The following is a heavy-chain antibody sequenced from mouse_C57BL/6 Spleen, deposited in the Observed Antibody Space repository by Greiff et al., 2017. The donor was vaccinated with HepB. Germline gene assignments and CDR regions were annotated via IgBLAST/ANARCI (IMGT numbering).Heavy chain of an antibody. CDR3: ARQGYYDYDAWFAY. CDR2: ISNGGGST. J-gene: IGHJ3*01. V-gene: IGHV5-12*01. D-gene: IGHD2-4*01. Sequence: EVQVVESGGGLVQPGGSLKLSCAASGFTFSDYYMYWVRQTPEKRLEWVAYISNGGGSTYYPDTVKGRFTISRDNAKNTLYLQMSRLKSEDTAMYYCARQGYYDYDAWFAYWGQGTLVTVSA. CDR1: GFTFSDYY.